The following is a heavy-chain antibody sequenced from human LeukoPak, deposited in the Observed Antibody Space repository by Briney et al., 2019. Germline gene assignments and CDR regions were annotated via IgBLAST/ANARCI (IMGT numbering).Heavy chain of an antibody. Sequence: GGSLRLSCAASGFTFSDFEMNWVRQAPGKGLEWVSDISRRGSTTYYADSVKGRFTISRDNAKNSLYLQMNSLRVEDTAVYYCVRYRPRTTKGGGFDYWGQGTLVTVSS. V-gene: IGHV3-48*03. CDR1: GFTFSDFE. CDR3: VRYRPRTTKGGGFDY. CDR2: ISRRGSTT. J-gene: IGHJ4*02. D-gene: IGHD2-15*01.